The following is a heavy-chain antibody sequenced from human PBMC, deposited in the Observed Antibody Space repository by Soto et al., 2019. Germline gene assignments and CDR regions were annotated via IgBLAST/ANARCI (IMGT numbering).Heavy chain of an antibody. CDR2: INPNSGGT. D-gene: IGHD6-13*01. CDR1: GYTFTGYY. J-gene: IGHJ6*02. Sequence: GASVKVSCKASGYTFTGYYMHWVRQAPGQGLEWMGWINPNSGGTNYAQKFQGWVTMTRDTSISTAYMELSRLRSDDTAVYYCARGPNGGIAAAEFDYYYYGMAVWGQGTTVTVSS. CDR3: ARGPNGGIAAAEFDYYYYGMAV. V-gene: IGHV1-2*04.